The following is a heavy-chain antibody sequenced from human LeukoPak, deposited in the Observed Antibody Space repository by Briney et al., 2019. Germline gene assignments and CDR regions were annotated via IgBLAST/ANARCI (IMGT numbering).Heavy chain of an antibody. D-gene: IGHD2-21*02. CDR1: GGSISGYY. Sequence: TSETLSLTCTVSGGSISGYYWSWIRQPPGKALEWIGYIYYSGSTKYNPSLKSRVTISVDTSKNQISLRLSSVTAADTAVYYCARDVLAYCGADCYSGYFDYWGQGTLVTVSS. CDR2: IYYSGST. V-gene: IGHV4-59*01. J-gene: IGHJ4*02. CDR3: ARDVLAYCGADCYSGYFDY.